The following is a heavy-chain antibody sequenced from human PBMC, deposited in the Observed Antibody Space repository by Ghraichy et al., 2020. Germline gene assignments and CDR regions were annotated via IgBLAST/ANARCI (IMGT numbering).Heavy chain of an antibody. V-gene: IGHV1-69*13. D-gene: IGHD1-26*01. CDR3: ARGGYSGSYYDYYYYGMDV. Sequence: SVKVSCKASGGTFSSYAISWVRQAPGQGLEWMGGIIPIFGTANYAQKFQGRVTITADESTSTAYMELSSLRSEDTAVYYCARGGYSGSYYDYYYYGMDVWGQGTTVTVSS. CDR1: GGTFSSYA. CDR2: IIPIFGTA. J-gene: IGHJ6*02.